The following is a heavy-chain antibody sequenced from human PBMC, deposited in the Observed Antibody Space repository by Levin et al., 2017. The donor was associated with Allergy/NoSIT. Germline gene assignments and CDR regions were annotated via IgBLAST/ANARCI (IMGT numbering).Heavy chain of an antibody. Sequence: PGGSLRLSCAASEFILSSYCMAWVRQAPGKGLQWVANVKQDGSERYNVDSLKGRFTISRDSAKNSLYLQMNNLRDEDTAVYYCARVVSAFGLLYGMDGWGQGTTVTVSS. CDR1: EFILSSYC. J-gene: IGHJ6*02. CDR3: ARVVSAFGLLYGMDG. D-gene: IGHD3/OR15-3a*01. V-gene: IGHV3-7*04. CDR2: VKQDGSER.